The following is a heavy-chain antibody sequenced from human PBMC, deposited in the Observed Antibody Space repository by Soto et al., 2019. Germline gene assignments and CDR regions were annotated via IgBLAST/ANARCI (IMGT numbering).Heavy chain of an antibody. CDR2: MYYNGNI. D-gene: IGHD3-16*01. CDR1: GGSISNYY. CDR3: ASGGNWFDP. V-gene: IGHV4-59*01. J-gene: IGHJ5*02. Sequence: SETLSLTGNVSGGSISNYYWTWIRQSPEKGLEWIGYMYYNGNINYNPSLKSRVTISIDTSKNQFSLTLKSVSAADTAVYYCASGGNWFDPWGQGVLVTVS.